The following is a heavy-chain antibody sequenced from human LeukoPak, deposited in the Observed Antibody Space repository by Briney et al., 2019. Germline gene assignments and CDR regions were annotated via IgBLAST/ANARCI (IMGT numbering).Heavy chain of an antibody. D-gene: IGHD1-1*01. CDR1: GLIFSDFY. Sequence: PGGSLRLSCAGSGLIFSDFYMSWIRQAPGKGLEWVSLIYSSSDYIYYADSVKGRFTISRDNAKNSLYLQMNSLRAEDTAVYYCARSQWNPGKTTQTTWGQGTLVTVSS. V-gene: IGHV3-11*01. CDR2: IYSSSDYI. CDR3: ARSQWNPGKTTQTT. J-gene: IGHJ5*02.